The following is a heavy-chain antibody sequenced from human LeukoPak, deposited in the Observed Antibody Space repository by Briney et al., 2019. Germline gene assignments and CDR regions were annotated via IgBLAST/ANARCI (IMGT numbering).Heavy chain of an antibody. Sequence: GESLKISCKGSGYSFTSYWIGWVRQMPGKGLEWMGIINPGYSDIRYSPSFQGQFTISADKSISTAYLQWSSLKASDTAIYYCARHDKGYSGYVTLDYRGQGTLVTVSS. CDR3: ARHDKGYSGYVTLDY. J-gene: IGHJ4*02. CDR1: GYSFTSYW. CDR2: INPGYSDI. V-gene: IGHV5-51*01. D-gene: IGHD5-12*01.